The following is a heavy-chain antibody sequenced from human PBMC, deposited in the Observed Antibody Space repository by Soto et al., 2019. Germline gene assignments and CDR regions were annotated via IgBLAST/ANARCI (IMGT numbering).Heavy chain of an antibody. V-gene: IGHV4-30-4*01. CDR3: ARVPRITIFGVVIAHKDGMDV. CDR1: GGSISSGDYY. D-gene: IGHD3-3*01. CDR2: IYYSGST. J-gene: IGHJ6*02. Sequence: PSETLSLTCTVSGGSISSGDYYRSWIRQPPGKGLEWIGYIYYSGSTYYNPSLKSRVTISVDTSKNQSSLKLSSVTAADTAVYYCARVPRITIFGVVIAHKDGMDVWGQGTTVTVSS.